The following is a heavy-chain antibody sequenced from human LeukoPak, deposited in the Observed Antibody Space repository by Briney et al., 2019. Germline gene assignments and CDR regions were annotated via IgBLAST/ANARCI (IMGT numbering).Heavy chain of an antibody. Sequence: GGSLRLSCAASGFPFKNYWMSWVRQAPGKGLEWVANIKQDGSETNYVDSLEGRFTISRDNAQNSLFLQMDSLRAEDTAVYFCARDRWSLTSAVFMDYWGQGTLVTVSS. J-gene: IGHJ4*02. CDR2: IKQDGSET. V-gene: IGHV3-7*05. CDR3: ARDRWSLTSAVFMDY. CDR1: GFPFKNYW. D-gene: IGHD2-2*01.